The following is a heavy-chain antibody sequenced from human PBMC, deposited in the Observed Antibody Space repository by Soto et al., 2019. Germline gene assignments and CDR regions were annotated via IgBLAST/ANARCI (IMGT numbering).Heavy chain of an antibody. CDR2: IYHSGST. D-gene: IGHD3-3*01. CDR3: ARGVRFLELFNENYFDY. V-gene: IGHV4-4*02. Sequence: SETMSLTCAVSGGSISSSSWWSWVRQPPGKGLEWIGEIYHSGSTNYNPSLKSRVTISVDKSKNQFSLKLSSVTAADTAVYYCARGVRFLELFNENYFDYWGQGTLVTVS. CDR1: GGSISSSSW. J-gene: IGHJ4*02.